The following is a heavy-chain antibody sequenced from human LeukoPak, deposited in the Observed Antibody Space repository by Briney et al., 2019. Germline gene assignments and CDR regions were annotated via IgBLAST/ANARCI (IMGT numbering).Heavy chain of an antibody. CDR1: GGSISSGNYY. J-gene: IGHJ4*02. CDR3: ARNLLEWELPFYFDY. D-gene: IGHD1-26*01. CDR2: IYSRGST. Sequence: SETLSLTCTVSGGSISSGNYYLNWIRQPAGKGLEWIGRIYSRGSTNYNSSLKSRVTISLDTSKNQFSLKLTSVTAADTAVYYCARNLLEWELPFYFDYWGQGTLVTVSS. V-gene: IGHV4-61*02.